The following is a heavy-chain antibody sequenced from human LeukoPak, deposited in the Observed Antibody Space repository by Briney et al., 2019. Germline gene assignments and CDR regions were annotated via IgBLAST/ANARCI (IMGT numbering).Heavy chain of an antibody. CDR1: GFTFSSFA. CDR2: IYWDGA. CDR3: AKGPRFVDQ. Sequence: GGSLRLSCVASGFTFSSFAMQWVRQAPGKGLEWVAAIYWDGANYADSGKGRFTISRDDSKNTLFLQVNSLRPEDTAVYYCAKGPRFVDQWGQGTLVTVSS. D-gene: IGHD3-3*01. V-gene: IGHV3-30-3*02. J-gene: IGHJ4*02.